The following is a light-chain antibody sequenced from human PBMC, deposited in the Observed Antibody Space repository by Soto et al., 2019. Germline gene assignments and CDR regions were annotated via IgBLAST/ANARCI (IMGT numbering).Light chain of an antibody. CDR1: QSVSSY. CDR3: QQYNNWPPLT. J-gene: IGKJ5*01. V-gene: IGKV3D-15*01. CDR2: GAS. Sequence: ELVLTQSPATLSLSPGESATLXXRSSQSVSSYLAWYQQKPGQAPRLXXYGASTRATGIPARFSGSGSGTEFTLTISSLQSEDFAVYYCQQYNNWPPLTFGQGTRLEIK.